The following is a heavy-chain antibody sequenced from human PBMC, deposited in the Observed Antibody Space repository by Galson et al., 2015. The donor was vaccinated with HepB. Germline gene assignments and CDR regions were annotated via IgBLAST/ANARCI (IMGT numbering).Heavy chain of an antibody. J-gene: IGHJ6*02. CDR1: GGSFSGYY. CDR2: INHSGST. CDR3: ARGLIPITIFGVVINGNYYYGMDV. Sequence: ETLSLTCAVYGGSFSGYYWSWIRQPPGKGLEWIGEINHSGSTNYNPSLKSRVTISVDTSKNQFSLKLSSVTAADTAVYYCARGLIPITIFGVVINGNYYYGMDVWGQGTTVTVSS. V-gene: IGHV4-34*01. D-gene: IGHD3-3*01.